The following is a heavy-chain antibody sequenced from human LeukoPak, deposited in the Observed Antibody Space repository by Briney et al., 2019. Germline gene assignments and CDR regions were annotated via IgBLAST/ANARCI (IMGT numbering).Heavy chain of an antibody. D-gene: IGHD2-15*01. V-gene: IGHV3-21*01. J-gene: IGHJ4*02. CDR1: GFTFSSYS. Sequence: KAGGSLTLSCAASGFTFSSYSLNWVRQAPGKGLEWVSSISSSSSYIYYADSVKGRFTISSDNAKNSLYLQMNSLRADDTAVYYCARDAIYCSGGSCYDDYWGQGTLVTVSS. CDR3: ARDAIYCSGGSCYDDY. CDR2: ISSSSSYI.